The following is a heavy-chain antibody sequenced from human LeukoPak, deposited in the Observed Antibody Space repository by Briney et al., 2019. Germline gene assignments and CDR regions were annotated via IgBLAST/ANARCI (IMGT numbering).Heavy chain of an antibody. CDR2: INNSSSYM. D-gene: IGHD3-10*01. CDR1: GFTFSSYN. V-gene: IGHV3-21*04. Sequence: GGSLRLSCAASGFTFSSYNVNWVRQAPGKGLEWVSIINNSSSYMYYADSVKGRFTVSRDNSKNTLYLQMHSLRAEDTAVYYCARDRCGSGCYYGMDVWGKGTTVTISS. J-gene: IGHJ6*04. CDR3: ARDRCGSGCYYGMDV.